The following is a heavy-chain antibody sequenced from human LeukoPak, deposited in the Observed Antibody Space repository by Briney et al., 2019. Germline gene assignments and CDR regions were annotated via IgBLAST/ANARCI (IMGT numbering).Heavy chain of an antibody. CDR2: IDESGGSI. V-gene: IGHV3-23*01. CDR3: ARDYGSRGSSSYPFDN. J-gene: IGHJ4*02. CDR1: GFTFSNDA. D-gene: IGHD3-10*01. Sequence: GGSLRLSCAATGFTFSNDAMSWVRQAPGKGLEWVSGIDESGGSIYYADSVKGRFTISRDNSKNTLDLQMNSLRAEDTAVYYCARDYGSRGSSSYPFDNWSQGTLVTVSP.